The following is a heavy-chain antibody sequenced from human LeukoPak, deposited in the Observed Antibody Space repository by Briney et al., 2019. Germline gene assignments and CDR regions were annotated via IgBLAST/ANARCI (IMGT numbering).Heavy chain of an antibody. Sequence: GASVKVSCKASGGTFSSYAISWVRQAPGQGLEWMGGIIPIFGTANYAQKFQGRVTITTDESTSTAYMELSSLRSEDTAVYYCARDGQAIVVPRDIWGQGTMVTVSS. CDR3: ARDGQAIVVPRDI. CDR1: GGTFSSYA. D-gene: IGHD3-22*01. CDR2: IIPIFGTA. J-gene: IGHJ3*02. V-gene: IGHV1-69*05.